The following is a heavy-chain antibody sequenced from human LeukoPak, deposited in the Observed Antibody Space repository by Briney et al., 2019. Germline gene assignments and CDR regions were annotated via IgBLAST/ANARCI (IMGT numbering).Heavy chain of an antibody. Sequence: GESLKISCKGSGYSFTSYWIGWVRQMPGKGLEWMGIIYPGDSDTRYSPSFQGQVTISADKSISTAYLQWSSLKASDTAMYYCARHEEYCSGGSCYDFLYFQHWGQGTLVTVSS. V-gene: IGHV5-51*01. J-gene: IGHJ1*01. CDR1: GYSFTSYW. CDR2: IYPGDSDT. D-gene: IGHD2-15*01. CDR3: ARHEEYCSGGSCYDFLYFQH.